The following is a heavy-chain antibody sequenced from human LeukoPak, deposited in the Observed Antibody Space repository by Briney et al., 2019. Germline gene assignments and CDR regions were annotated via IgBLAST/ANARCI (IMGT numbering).Heavy chain of an antibody. J-gene: IGHJ1*01. V-gene: IGHV3-23*01. CDR1: GFTLSSYA. D-gene: IGHD5-24*01. CDR2: ISGSGGST. CDR3: AKDVRDGYNYAEYFQH. Sequence: PGGSLRLSCAASGFTLSSYAMSWVRQAPGKGLEWVSAISGSGGSTYYADSVKGRFTISRDNSKNTLYLQMNSLRAEDTAVYYCAKDVRDGYNYAEYFQHWGQGTLVTVSS.